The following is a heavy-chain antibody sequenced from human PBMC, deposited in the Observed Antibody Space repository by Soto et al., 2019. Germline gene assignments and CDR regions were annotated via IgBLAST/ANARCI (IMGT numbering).Heavy chain of an antibody. Sequence: QVQLQESGPGLVKPSQTLSLTCTVSGGSISSGGYYWSWIRQHPGKGLEWIGYIYYSGRTYYNPSLKSRVTISVDTSKNQFSLKLSSVTAADTAVYYCARSRIKYGSGSYYFDYWGQGTLVTVSS. J-gene: IGHJ4*02. D-gene: IGHD3-10*01. CDR3: ARSRIKYGSGSYYFDY. CDR1: GGSISSGGYY. V-gene: IGHV4-31*03. CDR2: IYYSGRT.